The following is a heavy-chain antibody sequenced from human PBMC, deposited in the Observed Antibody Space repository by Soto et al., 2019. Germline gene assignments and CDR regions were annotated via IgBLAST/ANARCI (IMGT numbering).Heavy chain of an antibody. J-gene: IGHJ3*02. CDR3: AARHDDYLYSYALDI. V-gene: IGHV4-59*01. CDR2: TYYSGST. D-gene: IGHD4-17*01. Sequence: SETLSLTCTVSGGSISSYYWSWIRQPPGKGLEWIGYTYYSGSTKYNPSLKSRVTISVDTSKNQVSLKLSSVTAADTAVYYCAARHDDYLYSYALDIWGQGTMVTVSS. CDR1: GGSISSYY.